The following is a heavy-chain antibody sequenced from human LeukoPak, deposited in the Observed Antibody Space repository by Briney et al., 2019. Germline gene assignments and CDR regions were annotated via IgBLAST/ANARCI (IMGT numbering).Heavy chain of an antibody. V-gene: IGHV1-18*01. D-gene: IGHD3-10*01. CDR2: ISAYNGNT. CDR3: APLGAFGYYYGMDV. Sequence: ASVNVSCKASGYTFTSYGISWVRQAPGQGLEWMGWISAYNGNTNYAQKLQGRVTMTTDTSTSTAYMELSSLRSEDTAVYYCAPLGAFGYYYGMDVWGQGTTVTVSS. CDR1: GYTFTSYG. J-gene: IGHJ6*02.